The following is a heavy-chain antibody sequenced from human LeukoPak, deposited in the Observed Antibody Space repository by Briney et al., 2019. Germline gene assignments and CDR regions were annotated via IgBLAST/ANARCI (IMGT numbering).Heavy chain of an antibody. CDR1: GDSINSYY. CDR2: IYDSWIT. J-gene: IGHJ1*01. CDR3: ARDPSASKGYFHD. Sequence: PSETLSLTCTVSGDSINSYYWTWIRQSPGKGLEWIGYIYDSWITNYNPSLKSRVTISVDTSKYQFSLKLSSVPAADSAVYYCARDPSASKGYFHDWGQGTLVTVSS. V-gene: IGHV4-59*01.